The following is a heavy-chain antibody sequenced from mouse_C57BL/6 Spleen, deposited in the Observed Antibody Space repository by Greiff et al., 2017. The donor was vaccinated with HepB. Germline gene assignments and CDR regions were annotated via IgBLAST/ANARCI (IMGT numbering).Heavy chain of an antibody. CDR3: ARDYYGSSSDYAMDY. CDR1: GYTFTDYY. D-gene: IGHD1-1*01. CDR2: IYPGSGNT. J-gene: IGHJ4*01. V-gene: IGHV1-76*01. Sequence: VQGVESGAELVRPGASVKLSCKASGYTFTDYYINWVKQRPGQGLEWIARIYPGSGNTYYNEKFKGKATLTAEKSSSTAYMQLSSLTSEDSAVYFCARDYYGSSSDYAMDYWGQGTSVTVSS.